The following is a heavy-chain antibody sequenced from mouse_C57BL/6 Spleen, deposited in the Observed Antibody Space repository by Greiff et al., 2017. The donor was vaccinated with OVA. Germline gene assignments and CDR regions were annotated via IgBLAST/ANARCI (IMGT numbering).Heavy chain of an antibody. J-gene: IGHJ4*01. D-gene: IGHD1-1*01. Sequence: EVQLQQSGPELVKPGASVKISCKASGYTFTDYYMNWVKQSHGQSLEWIGDINPNNGGTSYNQKFKGKATLTVDKSSSSAYMELRSLTSEDSAVYYCARRDYVCYAMDYWGQGTSVTVSS. CDR3: ARRDYVCYAMDY. CDR2: INPNNGGT. V-gene: IGHV1-26*01. CDR1: GYTFTDYY.